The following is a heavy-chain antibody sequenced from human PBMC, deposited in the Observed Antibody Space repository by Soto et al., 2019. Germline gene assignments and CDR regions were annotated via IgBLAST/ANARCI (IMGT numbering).Heavy chain of an antibody. CDR3: AKDRNYPRDQFHY. D-gene: IGHD1-7*01. CDR2: ISANGQGI. V-gene: IGHV3-23*01. J-gene: IGHJ4*02. CDR1: GFTFSTYA. Sequence: GGSLRLSCAASGFTFSTYALSWVRQAPGKGLEWVSAISANGQGIYYADSVRGRFTISRDNSKNTIFLHMDSLRAADTAVYYCAKDRNYPRDQFHYWGQGTLVTVSS.